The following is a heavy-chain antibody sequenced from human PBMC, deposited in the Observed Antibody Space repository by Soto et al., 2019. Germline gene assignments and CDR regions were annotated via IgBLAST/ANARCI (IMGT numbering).Heavy chain of an antibody. CDR3: ARGRYCIINSCYVFDY. V-gene: IGHV1-69*12. D-gene: IGHD2-2*01. CDR2: SIPIFGTA. J-gene: IGHJ4*02. CDR1: GDTFSSYE. Sequence: QVQLVQSGAEVKKPGSSVKVCCKASGDTFSSYEMSWVRQAPGQGLEWMGGSIPIFGTANYAQKFQGRVTITADESTSTAYMELSSLRAEDTAVYYCARGRYCIINSCYVFDYWGQGTLVTVSS.